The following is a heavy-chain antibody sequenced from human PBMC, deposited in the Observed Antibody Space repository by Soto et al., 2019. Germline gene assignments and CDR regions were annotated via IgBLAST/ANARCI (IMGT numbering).Heavy chain of an antibody. Sequence: GGSLRLSCAASGFTFSSYGMHWVRQAPGKGLEWVAVISYDGSNKYYADSVKGRFTISRDNSKNTLYLQMNSLRAEDTAVYYCAKDNAYYYDSSGSHNPYFDYWGQGTLITVSS. CDR2: ISYDGSNK. V-gene: IGHV3-30*18. CDR3: AKDNAYYYDSSGSHNPYFDY. D-gene: IGHD3-22*01. J-gene: IGHJ4*02. CDR1: GFTFSSYG.